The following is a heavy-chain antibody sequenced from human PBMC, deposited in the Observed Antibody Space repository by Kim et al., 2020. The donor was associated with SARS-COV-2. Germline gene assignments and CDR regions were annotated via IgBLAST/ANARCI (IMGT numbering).Heavy chain of an antibody. CDR2: FNAGNGNT. CDR3: ASTGGHYYDSSGYPIDY. J-gene: IGHJ4*02. V-gene: IGHV1-3*01. CDR1: GYTFTSYA. D-gene: IGHD3-22*01. Sequence: ASVKVSCKASGYTFTSYAMHWVRQAPGQRLEWMGWFNAGNGNTKYSQKFQGRVTITRDTSASTAYMELSSLRSEDTAVYYCASTGGHYYDSSGYPIDYWGQGTLVTVSA.